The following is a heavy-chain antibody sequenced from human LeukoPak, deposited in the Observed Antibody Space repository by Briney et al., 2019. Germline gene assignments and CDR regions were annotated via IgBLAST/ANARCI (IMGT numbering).Heavy chain of an antibody. V-gene: IGHV3-7*01. CDR3: ARDPRRIAARRPDYYYYMDV. J-gene: IGHJ6*03. CDR2: IKQDGSER. D-gene: IGHD6-6*01. CDR1: GFTFSSYW. Sequence: PGGSLGLSCAASGFTFSSYWMSWVRQAPGKGLEWVANIKQDGSERYYVDSVKGRFTISRDNAKNSLYLQMNSLRAEDTAVYYCARDPRRIAARRPDYYYYMDVWGKGTTVTVSS.